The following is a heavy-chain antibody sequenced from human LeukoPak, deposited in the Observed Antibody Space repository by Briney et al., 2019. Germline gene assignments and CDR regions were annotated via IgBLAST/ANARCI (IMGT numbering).Heavy chain of an antibody. Sequence: GASVKISCKASGYTFTGYYMHWLRQAPGQGLEWMGWINPNSGGTNYAQKFQGRVTMTRDTSISTAYMELSRLRSDDTAVYYCARAPLYGSGPPVDCWRQGTLVTVSS. CDR2: INPNSGGT. CDR3: ARAPLYGSGPPVDC. CDR1: GYTFTGYY. D-gene: IGHD2/OR15-2a*01. V-gene: IGHV1-2*02. J-gene: IGHJ4*02.